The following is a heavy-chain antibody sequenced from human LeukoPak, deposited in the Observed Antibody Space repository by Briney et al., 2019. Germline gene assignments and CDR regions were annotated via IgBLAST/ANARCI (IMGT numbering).Heavy chain of an antibody. CDR3: ARGGPDILTVYYKGRHDY. CDR2: LNHSGSN. D-gene: IGHD3-9*01. Sequence: KPSETLSHTCAVYGGSFSGYYWSWIRPPPEKAREWIGELNHSGSNNYNPSHKSRVTISVDTSKNQFSLKLSSVTAADTAVYYCARGGPDILTVYYKGRHDYWGQGTLVTVSS. J-gene: IGHJ4*02. CDR1: GGSFSGYY. V-gene: IGHV4-34*01.